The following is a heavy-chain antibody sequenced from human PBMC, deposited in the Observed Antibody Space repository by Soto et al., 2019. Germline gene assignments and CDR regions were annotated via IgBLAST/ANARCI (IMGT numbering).Heavy chain of an antibody. CDR1: GFTFSSYS. CDR3: ARGLIVVVPAAPFDS. Sequence: EVPLVESGGGLVQPGGSLRLSCAASGFTFSSYSMNWVRQAPGKGLEWVSYISSSSSTIYYADSVKGRFTISRDNAKNSLYLQMNSLRAEDTAVYYCARGLIVVVPAAPFDSWGQGTLVTVSS. CDR2: ISSSSSTI. V-gene: IGHV3-48*01. D-gene: IGHD2-2*01. J-gene: IGHJ4*02.